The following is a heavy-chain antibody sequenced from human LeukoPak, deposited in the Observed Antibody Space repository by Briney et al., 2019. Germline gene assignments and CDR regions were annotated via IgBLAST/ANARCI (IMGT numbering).Heavy chain of an antibody. CDR2: ISGSGGST. Sequence: GGSLRLSCAASGFTFSSQTMSWVRQAPGKGLEWVSAISGSGGSTYYADSVKGRFTISRDNSKNTLYLQMNSLRAEDTAVYYCAKDLGSSWSYYFDYWGQGTLVTVSS. D-gene: IGHD6-13*01. CDR1: GFTFSSQT. J-gene: IGHJ4*02. V-gene: IGHV3-23*01. CDR3: AKDLGSSWSYYFDY.